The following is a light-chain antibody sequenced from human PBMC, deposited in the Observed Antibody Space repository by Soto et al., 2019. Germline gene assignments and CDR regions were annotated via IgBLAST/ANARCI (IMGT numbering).Light chain of an antibody. CDR3: QRSNNAPPDGDLS. J-gene: IGKJ4*01. V-gene: IGKV1-27*01. CDR2: RVF. Sequence: DIQLTQSPPSLSASVGDRVTITYRVSQGISTYLNCYRHKPVEVPNLLIYRVFNLQSGLPSRFRGSGSGTDFIITISSLQPEDAAICCAQRSNNAPPDGDLSFGGGTKVEIK. CDR1: QGISTY.